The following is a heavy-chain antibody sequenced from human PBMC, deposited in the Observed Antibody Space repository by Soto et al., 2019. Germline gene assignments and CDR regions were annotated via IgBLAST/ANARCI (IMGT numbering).Heavy chain of an antibody. V-gene: IGHV4-4*02. CDR2: IYYSGST. J-gene: IGHJ3*02. CDR1: GGSISSSNW. CDR3: ARYDYGDYEGAFDI. D-gene: IGHD4-17*01. Sequence: SETQSLTCAVSGGSISSSNWWSWVRQPPGKGLEWIGYIYYSGSTNYNPSLKSRVTISVDTSKNQFSLKLSSVTAADTAVYYCARYDYGDYEGAFDIWGQGTMVTVSS.